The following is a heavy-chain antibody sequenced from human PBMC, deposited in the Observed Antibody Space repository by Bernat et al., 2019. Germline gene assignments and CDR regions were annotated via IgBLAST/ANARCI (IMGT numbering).Heavy chain of an antibody. Sequence: EVQLVESGGGLVQPGGSLRLSCAASGFTFSSYSMNWVRQAPGKGLEWVSYISSSSSTIYYADSVKGRFTISRDNAKNSLYLQINSLRDEDTAVYYCARTLTGDSGDAFDIWGQGTMVTVSS. CDR2: ISSSSSTI. V-gene: IGHV3-48*02. CDR3: ARTLTGDSGDAFDI. J-gene: IGHJ3*02. D-gene: IGHD7-27*01. CDR1: GFTFSSYS.